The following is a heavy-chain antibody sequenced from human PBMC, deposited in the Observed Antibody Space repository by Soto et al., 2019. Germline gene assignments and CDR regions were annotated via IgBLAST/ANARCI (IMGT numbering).Heavy chain of an antibody. V-gene: IGHV4-59*01. CDR1: GGSIRSYY. J-gene: IGHJ4*02. CDR3: ARGAADTAMVDS. Sequence: SETLSLTCTVSGGSIRSYYWTWIRQPPGKGLEWLGYIFYSGSTFYNPSLKSRVTISIHTSKSQFSLQLTSVTAADTAVYYCARGAADTAMVDSWGQGTLVT. D-gene: IGHD5-18*01. CDR2: IFYSGST.